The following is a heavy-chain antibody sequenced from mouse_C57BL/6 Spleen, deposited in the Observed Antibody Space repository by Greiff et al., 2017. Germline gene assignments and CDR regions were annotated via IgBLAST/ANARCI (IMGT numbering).Heavy chain of an antibody. CDR1: GYAFSSSW. D-gene: IGHD2-3*01. CDR2: IYPGDGDT. V-gene: IGHV1-82*01. Sequence: VQLQQSGPELVKPGASVKISCKASGYAFSSSWMNWVKQRPGKGLEWIGRIYPGDGDTNYNQKFKGKATLTVDTSSSTAYMQLSSLTSENSAVYYCARSLPYDGYYNFDYWGQGTTLTVSS. J-gene: IGHJ2*01. CDR3: ARSLPYDGYYNFDY.